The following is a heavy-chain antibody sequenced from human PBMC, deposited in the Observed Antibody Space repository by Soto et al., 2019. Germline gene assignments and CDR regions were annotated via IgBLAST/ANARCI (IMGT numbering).Heavy chain of an antibody. J-gene: IGHJ4*02. CDR2: IIPIFGTA. D-gene: IGHD3-22*01. CDR1: GGTFSSYA. CDR3: ARGYYDSRPFDY. V-gene: IGHV1-69*12. Sequence: QVQLVQSGAEVKKPGSSVKVSCKASGGTFSSYAISWVRQAPGQGLEWMGGIIPIFGTANYAQKFQGRVTLTADESTSTAYMELSSLRSEDTAGYYGARGYYDSRPFDYWGQGTLVTVSS.